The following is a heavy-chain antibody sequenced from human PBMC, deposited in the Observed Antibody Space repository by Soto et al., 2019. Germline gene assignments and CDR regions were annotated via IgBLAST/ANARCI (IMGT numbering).Heavy chain of an antibody. J-gene: IGHJ4*02. V-gene: IGHV1-18*01. CDR3: ARALGTYWSGNFDY. CDR2: VSTDSGKT. CDR1: GYTFLNYG. D-gene: IGHD3-3*01. Sequence: GASVKVSCKASGYTFLNYGISWVRQAPGQGLEWIGWVSTDSGKTNYAQKLQGRVAMTTDTSTSTVYMEMSNLRTDDTAVNYCARALGTYWSGNFDYWGQGTLVTVSS.